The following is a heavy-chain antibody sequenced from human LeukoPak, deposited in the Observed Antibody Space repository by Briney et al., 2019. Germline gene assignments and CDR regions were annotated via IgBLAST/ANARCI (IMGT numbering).Heavy chain of an antibody. J-gene: IGHJ4*02. D-gene: IGHD4-23*01. Sequence: PSDTLSLTCTVSGASVTSHCWTWIRQPAGQGLEWIGYICHTGNTNSNPSLKSRVTKSLDTSKNQFSLKLTSVTAADTAVYYGARWSDTYRAFDYWGQGTLVTVSS. V-gene: IGHV4-59*02. CDR3: ARWSDTYRAFDY. CDR2: ICHTGNT. CDR1: GASVTSHC.